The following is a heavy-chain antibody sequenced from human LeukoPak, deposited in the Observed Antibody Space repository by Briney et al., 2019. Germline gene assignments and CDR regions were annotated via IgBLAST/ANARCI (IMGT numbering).Heavy chain of an antibody. CDR1: GFTFSSYA. J-gene: IGHJ6*04. CDR3: ARDRGGSYGDYIYYGMDV. Sequence: PGRSLRLSCAASGFTFSSYAMHWVRQAPGKGLEWVAVISYDGSNKYYADSVKGRFTISRDNSKNTLYLQMNGLRAEDTAVYYCARDRGGSYGDYIYYGMDVWGKGTTVTVSS. V-gene: IGHV3-30*04. CDR2: ISYDGSNK. D-gene: IGHD4-17*01.